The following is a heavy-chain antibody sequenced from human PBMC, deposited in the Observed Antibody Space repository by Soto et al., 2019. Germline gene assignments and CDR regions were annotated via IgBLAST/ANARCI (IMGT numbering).Heavy chain of an antibody. V-gene: IGHV3-48*01. Sequence: GGSLRLSCAASGFTFSTYSMNWVRQAPGKGLEWVSYISSTSTTIYYSDSVKGRFTISRDNAKNSLYLQMNSLRAEDTAVYYCARDAPQFQCYSTNCYVWYFDLWGRGTLVTVSS. J-gene: IGHJ2*01. D-gene: IGHD2-2*01. CDR2: ISSTSTTI. CDR3: ARDAPQFQCYSTNCYVWYFDL. CDR1: GFTFSTYS.